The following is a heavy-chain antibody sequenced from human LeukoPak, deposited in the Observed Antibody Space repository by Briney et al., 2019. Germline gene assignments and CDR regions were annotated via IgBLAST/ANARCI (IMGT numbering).Heavy chain of an antibody. D-gene: IGHD3-22*01. CDR2: IKWNGGST. CDR3: ARGNYDSSGYYRGAFDI. J-gene: IGHJ3*02. V-gene: IGHV3-20*04. CDR1: GFTFDDYG. Sequence: PGGSLRLSCAACGFTFDDYGMSWVRHAPGKGLEWVSGIKWNGGSTGYADSVKGRFTISRDNAKNSLYLQMNSLRAEDTALYYCARGNYDSSGYYRGAFDIWGQGTMVTVSS.